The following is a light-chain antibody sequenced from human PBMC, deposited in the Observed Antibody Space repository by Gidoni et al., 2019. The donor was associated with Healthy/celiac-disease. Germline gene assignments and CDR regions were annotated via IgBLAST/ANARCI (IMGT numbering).Light chain of an antibody. Sequence: IVMTQSPDSLAVSLGERATINRKSSQSVLYSSNNKNYLAWYQQKPGQPPKLLIYLASTRESGVPDRFSGSGSGTDFTLTISSLQAEDVAVYYCQQYYSTPPWTFGQGTKVEIK. V-gene: IGKV4-1*01. CDR2: LAS. CDR1: QSVLYSSNNKNY. J-gene: IGKJ1*01. CDR3: QQYYSTPPWT.